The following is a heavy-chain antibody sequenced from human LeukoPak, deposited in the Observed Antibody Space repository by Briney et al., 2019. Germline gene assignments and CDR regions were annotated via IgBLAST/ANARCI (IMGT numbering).Heavy chain of an antibody. CDR1: GDSISSDY. Sequence: PSETLSLTCDVSGDSISSDYWSWIRQSPEKGLEWIGFIFYSGTTTYNPSLQSRVTISVDTSKNKFYLKSTSVTAADTAVHYCARTRPQDHGTSYMDVWGKGTTVTVSS. V-gene: IGHV4-59*08. CDR2: IFYSGTT. D-gene: IGHD4-17*01. J-gene: IGHJ6*03. CDR3: ARTRPQDHGTSYMDV.